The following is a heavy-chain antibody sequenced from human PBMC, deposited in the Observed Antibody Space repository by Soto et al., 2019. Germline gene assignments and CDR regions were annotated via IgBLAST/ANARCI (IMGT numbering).Heavy chain of an antibody. D-gene: IGHD2-15*01. CDR2: IIPIFGTA. J-gene: IGHJ6*02. CDR3: ARDLALEPIVVVVGHGMDV. CDR1: GGTFSSYA. V-gene: IGHV1-69*01. Sequence: QVQLVQSGAEVKKPGSSVKVSCKASGGTFSSYAISWVRQAPGQGLEWMGGIIPIFGTANYAQKFQGRVTITADESTSTAYMELSSLRSEDTAVYYCARDLALEPIVVVVGHGMDVWGQRTTVTVSS.